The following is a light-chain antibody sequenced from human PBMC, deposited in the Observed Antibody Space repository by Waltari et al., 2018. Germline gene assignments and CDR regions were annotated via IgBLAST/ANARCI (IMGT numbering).Light chain of an antibody. J-gene: IGLJ3*02. CDR1: TTAVGAYNF. CDR3: CSHSSSSTLVL. CDR2: EVN. V-gene: IGLV2-14*01. Sequence: QSALTQPASVSGSPGQSITLPCTGTTTAVGAYNFVSWYQQHPGEVPKLLIYEVNNRPSGVSDRFSGSRSGNTASLTISGLLAEDEADYYCCSHSSSSTLVLFGGGTKVTVL.